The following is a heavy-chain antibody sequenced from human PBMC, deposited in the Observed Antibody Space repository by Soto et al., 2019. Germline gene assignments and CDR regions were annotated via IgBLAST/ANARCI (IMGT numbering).Heavy chain of an antibody. CDR3: ARAPLGAARRLGWFDP. CDR1: GGTFSSYA. Sequence: QVQLVQSGAEVKKPGSSVKVSCKASGGTFSSYAISWVRQAPGQGLEWMGGIIPIFGTANYAQKFQGRVTITAEESPSTAYMELSSLRSEDTAVYYCARAPLGAARRLGWFDPWGQGTLVTVSS. J-gene: IGHJ5*02. V-gene: IGHV1-69*01. CDR2: IIPIFGTA. D-gene: IGHD6-6*01.